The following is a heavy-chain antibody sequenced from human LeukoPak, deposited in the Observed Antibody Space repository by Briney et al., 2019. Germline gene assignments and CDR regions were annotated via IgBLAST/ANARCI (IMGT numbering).Heavy chain of an antibody. J-gene: IGHJ6*02. V-gene: IGHV3-33*01. D-gene: IGHD2-2*01. CDR2: IWYDGRTK. CDR1: GFTFSNYG. CDR3: ASNLPVMVPAATYGMDV. Sequence: PGGSLRLSCAASGFTFSNYGMDWVRQAPGKGLEWVALIWYDGRTKFHADSVKGRFTISRDNSKNTLYLQMDSLRDEDTAVYYCASNLPVMVPAATYGMDVWGQGTTVTVSS.